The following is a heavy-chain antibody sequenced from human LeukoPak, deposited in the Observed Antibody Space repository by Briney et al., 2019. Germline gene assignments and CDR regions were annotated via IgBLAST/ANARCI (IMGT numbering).Heavy chain of an antibody. J-gene: IGHJ4*02. V-gene: IGHV1-2*02. Sequence: ASVKVSCXASGYTFTGYYMHWVRQAPGQGLEWMGWINPNSGGTNYAQKFQGRVTMTRDTSISTAYMELSRLRSDDTAVHYCARAPYDFWSGYYTEGIDYWGQGTLVTVSS. CDR3: ARAPYDFWSGYYTEGIDY. D-gene: IGHD3-3*01. CDR2: INPNSGGT. CDR1: GYTFTGYY.